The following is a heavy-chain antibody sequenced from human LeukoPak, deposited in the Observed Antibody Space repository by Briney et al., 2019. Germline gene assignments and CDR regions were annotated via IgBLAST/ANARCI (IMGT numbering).Heavy chain of an antibody. D-gene: IGHD3-22*01. CDR2: IYYNGFT. Sequence: ETLSLTCAVYGGSFSGYYWSWIRQPPGKGLEEMGYIYYNGFTNYIPSLKSRVTMSVDTSKNQFSLKVTSLTAADTAMYYCARRLARGYLDFWGQGTLVTVSS. V-gene: IGHV4-59*01. J-gene: IGHJ4*02. CDR1: GGSFSGYY. CDR3: ARRLARGYLDF.